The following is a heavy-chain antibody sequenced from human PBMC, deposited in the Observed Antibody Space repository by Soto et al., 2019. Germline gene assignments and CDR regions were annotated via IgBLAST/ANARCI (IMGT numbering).Heavy chain of an antibody. CDR3: ARGVYGSGSPSRWFDP. CDR1: GGSISSGGYY. Sequence: QVQLQESGPGLVKPSQTLSLTCTVSGGSISSGGYYWSWIRQHPGKGLECIGYIYYSGSTYYNPSLKSRVTISVDTSKNQFSLKLSSVTASDTAVYYYARGVYGSGSPSRWFDPWGQGTLVTVSS. D-gene: IGHD3-10*01. J-gene: IGHJ5*02. CDR2: IYYSGST. V-gene: IGHV4-31*03.